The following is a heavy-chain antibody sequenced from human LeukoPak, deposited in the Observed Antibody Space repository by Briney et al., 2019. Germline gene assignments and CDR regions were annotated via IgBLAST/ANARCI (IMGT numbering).Heavy chain of an antibody. CDR3: AREFRGYCSSTSCYSYYYYYYMDV. Sequence: PGGSLRLSCVASGFTFSSYWMHWVRQDPRKGLVWVSRISGDGRNINYADSVRGRFTISRDNAKNSLYLQMNSLRAEDTAVYYCAREFRGYCSSTSCYSYYYYYYMDVWGKGTTVTVSS. V-gene: IGHV3-74*01. CDR2: ISGDGRNI. CDR1: GFTFSSYW. J-gene: IGHJ6*03. D-gene: IGHD2-2*01.